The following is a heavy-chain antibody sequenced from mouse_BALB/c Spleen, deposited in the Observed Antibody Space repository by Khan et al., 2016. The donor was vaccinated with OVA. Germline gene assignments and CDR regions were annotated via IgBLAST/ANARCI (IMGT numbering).Heavy chain of an antibody. V-gene: IGHV2-6-1*01. Sequence: QVQLKESGPGLVAPSQNLSITCTISGFSLTNYGIHWVRQPPGKGLEWLVVIWSDGSTTYNSALKSRLTISKDNSKSQVFLKMNSLQTDDTAMYFCARQPYYQYKIMDYWGQGTSVTVSS. CDR3: ARQPYYQYKIMDY. CDR1: GFSLTNYG. CDR2: IWSDGST. D-gene: IGHD2-10*01. J-gene: IGHJ4*01.